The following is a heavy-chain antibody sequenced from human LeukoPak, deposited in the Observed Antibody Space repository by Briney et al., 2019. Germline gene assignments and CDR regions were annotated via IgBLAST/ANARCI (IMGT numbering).Heavy chain of an antibody. D-gene: IGHD3-3*01. V-gene: IGHV1-2*02. CDR3: ARDVSYYDFWSGYYKVGYYYYYMDV. J-gene: IGHJ6*03. CDR1: GYTFTGYY. Sequence: GASVKVSCKASGYTFTGYYMHWVRQAPGQGLEWMGWINPNSGGTNYAQKFQGRVTMTRDTSISTAYMELSRLRSVDTAVYYCARDVSYYDFWSGYYKVGYYYYYMDVWGKGTTVTVSS. CDR2: INPNSGGT.